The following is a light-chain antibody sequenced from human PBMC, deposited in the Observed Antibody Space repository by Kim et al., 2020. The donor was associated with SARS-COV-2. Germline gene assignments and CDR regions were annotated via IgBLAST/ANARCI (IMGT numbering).Light chain of an antibody. V-gene: IGKV1-9*01. CDR2: AAS. CDR3: QQLNSYPRT. J-gene: IGKJ1*01. Sequence: DIQLTQSPFFLSASVGDRVTITCRASQGISSYLAWYQQKPGQAPKLLIYAASTLQSGVPSRFSGSGSGTEFTLTISSLQPEDFATYYCQQLNSYPRTFGQGTKVDIK. CDR1: QGISSY.